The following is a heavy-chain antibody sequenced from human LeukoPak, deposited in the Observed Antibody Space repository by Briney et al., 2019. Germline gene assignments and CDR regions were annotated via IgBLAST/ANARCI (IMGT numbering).Heavy chain of an antibody. D-gene: IGHD3-10*01. V-gene: IGHV3-7*04. CDR3: ARGTFYYGTGSYYNY. CDR2: IKQDGSEK. Sequence: GGSLRLSCAASGFTFSSYWMSWVRQAPGKGLEWVANIKQDGSEKYYVDSVKGRFTISRDNAKDSLYLQMNSLRAEDTAVYYCARGTFYYGTGSYYNYWGQGTLVTVSS. J-gene: IGHJ4*02. CDR1: GFTFSSYW.